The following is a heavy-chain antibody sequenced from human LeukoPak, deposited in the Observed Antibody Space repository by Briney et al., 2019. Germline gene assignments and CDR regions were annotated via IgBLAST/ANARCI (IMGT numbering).Heavy chain of an antibody. J-gene: IGHJ4*02. CDR2: IYPSDSDT. CDR3: ARLYGRYFDF. Sequence: GESLKISCKGSGYTFTTSWIGWVRQMPGKGLEWMGIIYPSDSDTTYSLSFQGQVTISADKSISTACLQWSSLKASDTAVYYCARLYGRYFDFWGQGTLVTVSS. V-gene: IGHV5-51*01. D-gene: IGHD2-8*01. CDR1: GYTFTTSW.